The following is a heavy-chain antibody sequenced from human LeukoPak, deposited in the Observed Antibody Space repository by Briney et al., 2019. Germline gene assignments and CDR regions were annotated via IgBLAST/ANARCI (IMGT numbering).Heavy chain of an antibody. Sequence: GGSLRLSCAASGFTFTNYAMNWVRQAPGKGLEWVAIITYDGSNKYYADSVKGRFTISRDNSKNTLYLQVNSLRVEDTAVYYCAKTSQPYCGGDCSHFDYWGQGTLVTVSS. CDR3: AKTSQPYCGGDCSHFDY. J-gene: IGHJ4*02. CDR2: ITYDGSNK. CDR1: GFTFTNYA. V-gene: IGHV3-30*18. D-gene: IGHD2-21*02.